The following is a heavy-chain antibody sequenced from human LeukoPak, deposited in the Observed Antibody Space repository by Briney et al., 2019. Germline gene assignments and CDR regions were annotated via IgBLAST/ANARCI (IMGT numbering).Heavy chain of an antibody. J-gene: IGHJ4*02. Sequence: SETLSLTCTVSGGSISSYYRSWIRQPPGKGLEWIGYIYYSGSTNYNPSLESRVTISVDTSKNQFSLNLSSVTAAGTAVYYCARATYGGNYYFDYWGQGTLVTVSS. D-gene: IGHD2-21*01. CDR2: IYYSGST. V-gene: IGHV4-59*01. CDR3: ARATYGGNYYFDY. CDR1: GGSISSYY.